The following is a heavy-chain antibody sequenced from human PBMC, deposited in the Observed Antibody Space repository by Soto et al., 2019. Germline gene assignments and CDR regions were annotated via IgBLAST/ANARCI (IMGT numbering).Heavy chain of an antibody. D-gene: IGHD5-18*01. V-gene: IGHV3-74*01. CDR2: ITRDGSST. Sequence: EVQLVESGGGLVQPGGSLRLSCAASGFSLSDYWMHWVRQAPGEGLVWLSRITRDGSSTNYADSVKGHFTISRDNAKNRVYRNVNSLRGEDTAVYYCARGANGYYYFDYWGQGTLVTVSS. CDR1: GFSLSDYW. J-gene: IGHJ4*02. CDR3: ARGANGYYYFDY.